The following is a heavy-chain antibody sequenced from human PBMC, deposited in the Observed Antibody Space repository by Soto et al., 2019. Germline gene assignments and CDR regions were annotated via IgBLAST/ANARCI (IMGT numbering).Heavy chain of an antibody. CDR1: GYTFTSYG. CDR2: VNPYNGNT. J-gene: IGHJ4*02. CDR3: ARFRDYNIIDY. D-gene: IGHD4-4*01. V-gene: IGHV1-18*04. Sequence: DSVQVSCKASGYTFTSYGINWMRQAPGQGLEWMGWVNPYNGNTDYPQNFQGRVTMITDTSTSTAYMEVTNLRSDDTAVFYCARFRDYNIIDYWGQGTLVTGSA.